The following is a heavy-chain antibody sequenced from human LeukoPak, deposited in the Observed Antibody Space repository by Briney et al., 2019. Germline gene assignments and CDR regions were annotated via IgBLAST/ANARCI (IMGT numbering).Heavy chain of an antibody. D-gene: IGHD6-19*01. CDR2: IYYSGST. V-gene: IGHV4-59*01. Sequence: SETLSLTCTVSGGSISSYYWSWIRQPPGKGLEWIGYIYYSGSTNYNPSLKSRVTISVDTSKNQFSLKLSSVTAADTAVYYCARDRQWLTSGESYYYGMDVWGQGTTVTVSS. CDR3: ARDRQWLTSGESYYYGMDV. CDR1: GGSISSYY. J-gene: IGHJ6*02.